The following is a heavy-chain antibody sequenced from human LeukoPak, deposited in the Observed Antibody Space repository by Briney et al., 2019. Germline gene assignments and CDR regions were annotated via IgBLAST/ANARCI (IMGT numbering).Heavy chain of an antibody. J-gene: IGHJ4*02. Sequence: GASVKVSCKVSGYTLTELSMHWVRQAPGKGLEWMGAFDPEDGETIYAQKFQGRVTMTEDTSTDTAYMELSSLRSEDTAVYYCAMDLLRYVDWSPPLGYWGQGTLVTVSS. D-gene: IGHD3-9*01. CDR3: AMDLLRYVDWSPPLGY. CDR2: FDPEDGET. V-gene: IGHV1-24*01. CDR1: GYTLTELS.